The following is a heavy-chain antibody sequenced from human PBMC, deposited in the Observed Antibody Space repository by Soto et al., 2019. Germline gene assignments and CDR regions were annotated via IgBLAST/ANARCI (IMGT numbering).Heavy chain of an antibody. CDR3: ARDPGITEAGPQYYFDY. CDR1: GFTFNSYA. D-gene: IGHD6-19*01. V-gene: IGHV3-30-3*01. CDR2: ISYDGSTK. Sequence: PGGSLRLSCAASGFTFNSYAMHWVRQAPGKGLEWVAVISYDGSTKYYADSVKGQFTISRDNSKNTLYLQMNNLRPEDTAVYYCARDPGITEAGPQYYFDYWGQGTLVTVSS. J-gene: IGHJ4*02.